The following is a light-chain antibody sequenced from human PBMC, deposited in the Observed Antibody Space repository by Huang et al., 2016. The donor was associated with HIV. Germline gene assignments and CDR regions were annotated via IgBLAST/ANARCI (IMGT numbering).Light chain of an antibody. CDR2: GAS. J-gene: IGKJ4*01. V-gene: IGKV3-15*01. CDR3: QKYNNWPPLT. Sequence: EIVMTQSPATLSVTPGERATLPCRASQNIINSLAGYQQKPGQAPRLLIYGASTRATGSPATFSGSGSGTEYTLTTTSLQSEDLAVNYCQKYNNWPPLTFGGGTKVEIK. CDR1: QNIINS.